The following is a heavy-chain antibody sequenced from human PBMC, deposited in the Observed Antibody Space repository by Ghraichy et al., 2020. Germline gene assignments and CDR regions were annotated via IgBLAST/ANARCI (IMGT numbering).Heavy chain of an antibody. V-gene: IGHV3-15*01. CDR3: RYSSGWDYDY. CDR2: IKSKTDGGTT. Sequence: GGFLRLSCAASGFTFSNAWMSWVRQAPGKRLEWVGRIKSKTDGGTTDYAAPVKGRFTISRDDSKNTLYLQMNSLKTEDTAVYYCRYSSGWDYDYWGQGTLVTVSS. D-gene: IGHD6-19*01. CDR1: GFTFSNAW. J-gene: IGHJ4*02.